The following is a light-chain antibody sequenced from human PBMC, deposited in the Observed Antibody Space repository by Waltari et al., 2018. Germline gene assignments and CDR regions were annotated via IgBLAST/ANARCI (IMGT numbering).Light chain of an antibody. CDR1: QSISSW. J-gene: IGKJ1*01. CDR3: LQYSAYPGT. Sequence: DIQMTQSPSTLSASVGDRVTITCRASQSISSWLAWFQQTPGKAPKLLIYRASTLESGVPSRFSGSGSGPDFTLTISSLQPDDVATYYCLQYSAYPGTFGQGTKLEIK. CDR2: RAS. V-gene: IGKV1-5*03.